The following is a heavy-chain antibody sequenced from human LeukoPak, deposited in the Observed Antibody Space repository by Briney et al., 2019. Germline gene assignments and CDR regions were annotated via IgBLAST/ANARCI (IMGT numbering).Heavy chain of an antibody. CDR3: ATDRGWRTSGYYLSYFEY. Sequence: PGGSLRLSCAASGFIFANYFMSWVRQAPDKGLEWVASIKHDGSEKYYVDSVRGRFTISRDNTKNSLYLQMSSLRAEDAAVYYCATDRGWRTSGYYLSYFEYWGQGTLVTFSS. CDR1: GFIFANYF. V-gene: IGHV3-7*01. J-gene: IGHJ4*02. CDR2: IKHDGSEK. D-gene: IGHD3-3*01.